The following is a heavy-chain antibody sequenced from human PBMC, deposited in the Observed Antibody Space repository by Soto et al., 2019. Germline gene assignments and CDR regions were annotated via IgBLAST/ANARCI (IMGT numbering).Heavy chain of an antibody. V-gene: IGHV4-30-4*01. J-gene: IGHJ6*04. CDR3: ARDEHAGNTDYYYGMDV. CDR2: IYYSGST. CDR1: GGSISSGDYY. Sequence: SETLSVTCTVSGGSISSGDYYWSWIRQPPGKGLEWIGYIYYSGSTYYSPSLKSRVTISVDTSKDQFSLKLSSVTAADTAVYYCARDEHAGNTDYYYGMDVWGNGTTVTVS.